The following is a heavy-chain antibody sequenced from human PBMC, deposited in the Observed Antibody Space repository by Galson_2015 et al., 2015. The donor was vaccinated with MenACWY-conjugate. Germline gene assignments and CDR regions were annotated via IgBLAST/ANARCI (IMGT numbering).Heavy chain of an antibody. CDR2: ISPGGGTK. Sequence: SLRLSCAASGIKFSHCGVNWVCQAPGKGLEWISYISPGGGTKYYADSAKGRFTISRDDAENSLFLQLSSLRDEDTADYYCSWGRNPTVNSMFLDYWGRGTQVIVSS. J-gene: IGHJ4*02. D-gene: IGHD3-10*02. V-gene: IGHV3-48*02. CDR3: SWGRNPTVNSMFLDY. CDR1: GIKFSHCG.